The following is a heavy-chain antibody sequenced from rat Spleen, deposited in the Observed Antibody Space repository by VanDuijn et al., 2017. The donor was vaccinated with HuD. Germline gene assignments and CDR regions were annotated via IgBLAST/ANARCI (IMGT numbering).Heavy chain of an antibody. V-gene: IGHV3-3*01. Sequence: EVQLQESGPGLVKPSHSLSLTCSVTGYSITSNYWGWIRKFPGNKLEWMGYINGAGSTNYNPSLKSRISITRDTSKNQFFLQVNSVTTEDSATYFCARWDYYSPRWYFDFWGPGTMVTVSS. D-gene: IGHD1-1*01. CDR1: GYSITSNY. CDR3: ARWDYYSPRWYFDF. CDR2: INGAGST. J-gene: IGHJ1*01.